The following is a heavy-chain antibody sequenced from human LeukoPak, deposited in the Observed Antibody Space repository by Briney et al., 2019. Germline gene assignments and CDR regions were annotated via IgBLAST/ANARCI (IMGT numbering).Heavy chain of an antibody. CDR1: GGSFSSYY. J-gene: IGHJ6*03. D-gene: IGHD6-6*01. CDR2: IYTSGST. CDR3: ARGAHVGPYSSSSDYYYYYYMDV. V-gene: IGHV4-4*07. Sequence: SETLSLTCTVSGGSFSSYYWSWIRQPAGKGLEWIGRIYTSGSTNYNPSLKSRVTMSVDTSKNQFSLKLSSVTAADTAVYYCARGAHVGPYSSSSDYYYYYYMDVWGKGTTVTVSS.